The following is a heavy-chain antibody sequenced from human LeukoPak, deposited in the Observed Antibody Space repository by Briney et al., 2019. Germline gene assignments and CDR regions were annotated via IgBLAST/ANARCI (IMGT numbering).Heavy chain of an antibody. J-gene: IGHJ4*02. V-gene: IGHV4-59*01. Sequence: SETLSLTCTVSGGSISSYYWSWIRQPPGKGLEWIGYIYYSGSTNYNPSLKSRVTISVDTSKNQFSLKLSSVTAADTAVYYCAREESYLGGSYLNYWGQGTLVSVSS. CDR1: GGSISSYY. CDR3: AREESYLGGSYLNY. D-gene: IGHD1-26*01. CDR2: IYYSGST.